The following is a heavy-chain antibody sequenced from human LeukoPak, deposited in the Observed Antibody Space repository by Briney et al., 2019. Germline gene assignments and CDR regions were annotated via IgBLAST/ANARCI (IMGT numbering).Heavy chain of an antibody. D-gene: IGHD4-17*01. V-gene: IGHV4-59*08. J-gene: IGHJ3*02. CDR1: GGSISSYY. Sequence: SETLSLTCTVSGGSISSYYWSWIRQPPGKGLEWIGYIYYSGSTNYNPSLKSRVTISVDTSKNQFSLKLSSVTAADTAVYYCARSPYGDYGAFDIWGQGTMVTVSS. CDR3: ARSPYGDYGAFDI. CDR2: IYYSGST.